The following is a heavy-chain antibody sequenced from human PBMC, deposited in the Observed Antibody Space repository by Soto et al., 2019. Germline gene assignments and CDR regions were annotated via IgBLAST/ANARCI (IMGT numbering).Heavy chain of an antibody. V-gene: IGHV1-18*01. Sequence: GASVKVSCKSSDNTFTHYGINWVRQAPGQGLEWMGWISGYNGNTKYAQKFQDRVTVTADTSTRTAFMEVRSLTSDDTGVYFCAATGGNYFGLDVWGQGTTVTVSS. CDR2: ISGYNGNT. CDR3: AATGGNYFGLDV. CDR1: DNTFTHYG. D-gene: IGHD2-8*02. J-gene: IGHJ6*02.